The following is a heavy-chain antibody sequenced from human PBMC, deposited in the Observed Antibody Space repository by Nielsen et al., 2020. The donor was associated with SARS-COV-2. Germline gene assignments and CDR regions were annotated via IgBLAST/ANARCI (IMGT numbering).Heavy chain of an antibody. CDR2: IYYSGST. CDR1: GGSISSYY. CDR3: ARHEGAITIFGVVIIKYFDL. Sequence: SETLSLTCTVFGGSISSYYWSWIRQPPGKGLEWIGYIYYSGSTNYNPSLKSRVTISVDTSKNQFSLKLSSVTAADTAVYYCARHEGAITIFGVVIIKYFDLWGRGTLVTVSS. D-gene: IGHD3-3*01. J-gene: IGHJ2*01. V-gene: IGHV4-59*08.